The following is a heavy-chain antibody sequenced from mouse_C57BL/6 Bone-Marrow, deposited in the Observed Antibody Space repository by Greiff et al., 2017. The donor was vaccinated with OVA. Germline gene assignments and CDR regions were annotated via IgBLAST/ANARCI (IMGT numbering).Heavy chain of an antibody. CDR3: AISGMEAETGFDY. Sequence: QVQLKQPGAELVKPGASVKVSCKASGYTFTSYWMHWVKQRPGQGLEWIGRIHPSDSDTNYNQKFKGKATLTVDKSSSTAYMQLSSLTSEDSAVYDCAISGMEAETGFDYWGQGTTLTVSS. CDR1: GYTFTSYW. J-gene: IGHJ2*01. V-gene: IGHV1-74*01. CDR2: IHPSDSDT. D-gene: IGHD2-3*01.